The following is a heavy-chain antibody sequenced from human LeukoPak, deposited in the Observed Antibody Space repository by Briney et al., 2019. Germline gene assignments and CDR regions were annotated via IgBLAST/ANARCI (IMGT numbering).Heavy chain of an antibody. CDR3: ARDHYYDGRGRFDP. CDR1: GGSVTSGTYH. J-gene: IGHJ5*02. D-gene: IGHD3-16*01. CDR2: VYFDGGT. V-gene: IGHV4-39*07. Sequence: SETLSPTCSVSGGSVTSGTYHWGWIRQPPGKGLEWIGSVYFDGGTHYNPSLQSRVTISVDTSKNQFSLRLSSVTAVDTALYYCARDHYYDGRGRFDPWGQGTLVTVSS.